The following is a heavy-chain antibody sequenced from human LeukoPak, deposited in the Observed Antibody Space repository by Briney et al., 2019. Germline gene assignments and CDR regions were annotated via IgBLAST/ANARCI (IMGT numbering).Heavy chain of an antibody. CDR1: GYTFTTYG. CDR3: ARDSGGMSSGWYGPRTTNWFDP. V-gene: IGHV1-18*01. J-gene: IGHJ5*02. CDR2: ISTYDDNI. Sequence: ASVKVSCKASGYTFTTYGLSWVRQAPGQGLEWLGWISTYDDNIKYAQSLQGRLTLTIDTSTSTAYMELRSLRSDDTAVYYCARDSGGMSSGWYGPRTTNWFDPWGQGTLVTVSS. D-gene: IGHD6-19*01.